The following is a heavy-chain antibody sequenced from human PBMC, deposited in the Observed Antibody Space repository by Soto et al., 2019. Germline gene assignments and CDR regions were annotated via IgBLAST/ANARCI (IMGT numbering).Heavy chain of an antibody. CDR3: ARDQEIGGYYYGSCHYYYGMDV. D-gene: IGHD3-10*01. CDR1: GFTFSSYW. V-gene: IGHV3-74*01. J-gene: IGHJ6*02. Sequence: GGSLRLSCAASGFTFSSYWMHWVRQAPGKGLVWVSRINSDGSSTRYADSVKGRFTISRDNAKNTLYLQMNSLRAEDTALYYCARDQEIGGYYYGSCHYYYGMDVWGQGTTVTVSS. CDR2: INSDGSST.